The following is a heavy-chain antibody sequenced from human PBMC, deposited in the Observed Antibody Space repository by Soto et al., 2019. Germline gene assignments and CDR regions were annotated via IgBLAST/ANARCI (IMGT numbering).Heavy chain of an antibody. D-gene: IGHD5-18*01. CDR1: GFTFSGSA. CDR2: IRSKANSYAT. Sequence: GGSLRLSCAASGFTFSGSAMHWVRQASGKGLEWVGRIRSKANSYATAYAASVKGRFTISRDDSKNTAYLQMNSLKTEDTAVYYSTRREMADTAMRIIDYWGQGTLVTVSS. V-gene: IGHV3-73*01. CDR3: TRREMADTAMRIIDY. J-gene: IGHJ4*02.